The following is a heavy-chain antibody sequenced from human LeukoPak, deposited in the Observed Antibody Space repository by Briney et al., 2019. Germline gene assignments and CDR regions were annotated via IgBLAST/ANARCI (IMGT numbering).Heavy chain of an antibody. CDR2: TSGSGGST. CDR3: AKDITIFFYYYYGMDV. V-gene: IGHV3-23*01. Sequence: GGSLRLSCAASGFTFSSYAMSWVRQAPGKGLEWVSATSGSGGSTYYADSVKGRFTISRDNSKNTLYLQMNSLRAEDTAVYYCAKDITIFFYYYYGMDVWGKGTTVTVSS. CDR1: GFTFSSYA. D-gene: IGHD3-9*01. J-gene: IGHJ6*04.